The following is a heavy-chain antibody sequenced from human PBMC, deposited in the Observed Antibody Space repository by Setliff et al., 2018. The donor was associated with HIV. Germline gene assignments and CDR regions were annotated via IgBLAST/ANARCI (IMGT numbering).Heavy chain of an antibody. J-gene: IGHJ5*02. CDR3: AKGQDGLRYNWFDP. Sequence: GGSLRLSCAASGFSFSNYGMNWVRQAPGKGLEWVSYVSSTSGNINYADSVKGRFTISRENAKNSLYLQMNSLRAGDTAVYFCAKGQDGLRYNWFDPWGQGTLVTVSS. V-gene: IGHV3-48*01. CDR1: GFSFSNYG. CDR2: VSSTSGNI.